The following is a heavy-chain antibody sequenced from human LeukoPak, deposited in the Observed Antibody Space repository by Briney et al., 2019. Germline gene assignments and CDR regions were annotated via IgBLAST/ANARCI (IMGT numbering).Heavy chain of an antibody. Sequence: ASVKVSCKVSGYTLTELSMHWMRQAPGKGLEWMGGFDPEDGETIYAQKFQGRVTMTEDTSTDTAYMELSSLRSEDTAVYYCATDPRFGELWNFDYWGQGTLVTVSS. J-gene: IGHJ4*02. V-gene: IGHV1-24*01. D-gene: IGHD3-10*01. CDR1: GYTLTELS. CDR3: ATDPRFGELWNFDY. CDR2: FDPEDGET.